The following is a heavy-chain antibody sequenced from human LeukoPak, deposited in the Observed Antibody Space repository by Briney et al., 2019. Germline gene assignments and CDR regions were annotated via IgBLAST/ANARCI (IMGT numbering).Heavy chain of an antibody. CDR3: AREYYDSSAYNQEAIDY. D-gene: IGHD3-22*01. Sequence: ASVKVSCKASGYTFTDYYIHWVGQAPGHRLEWLGWINPNSDGTNYAHKFQGRVTMTRDTSISTAYMELSRLRSDDTAVYYCAREYYDSSAYNQEAIDYWGQGTLVTVSS. J-gene: IGHJ4*02. V-gene: IGHV1-2*02. CDR1: GYTFTDYY. CDR2: INPNSDGT.